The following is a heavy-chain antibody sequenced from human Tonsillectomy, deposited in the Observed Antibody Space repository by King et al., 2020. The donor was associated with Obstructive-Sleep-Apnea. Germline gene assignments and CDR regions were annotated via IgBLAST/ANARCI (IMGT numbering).Heavy chain of an antibody. CDR2: IIPIFGTA. CDR1: GGTFSSYA. CDR3: ARGSEPTPYYYYYGMDV. V-gene: IGHV1-69*01. J-gene: IGHJ6*02. Sequence: QLVQSGAEVKKPGSSVKVSCKASGGTFSSYAISWVRQAPGQGLEWMGGIIPIFGTANYAQKFQGRVTNTADESTSTAYMELSSLRYEDTAVYYCARGSEPTPYYYYYGMDVWGQGTTVTVSS. D-gene: IGHD4-11*01.